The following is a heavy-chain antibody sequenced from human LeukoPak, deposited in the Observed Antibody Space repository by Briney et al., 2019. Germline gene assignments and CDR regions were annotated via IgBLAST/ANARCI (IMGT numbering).Heavy chain of an antibody. CDR3: ARVWSGWYLAPFDY. CDR2: INPNSGGT. D-gene: IGHD6-13*01. CDR1: GYTFTGYY. Sequence: GASVKVSCKASGYTFTGYYMHWVRQAPGQGLEWMGWINPNSGGTNYAQKFQGRVTMTRDTSISTAYMELSRLRSDDTAVYYCARVWSGWYLAPFDYWGRGTLVTVSS. V-gene: IGHV1-2*02. J-gene: IGHJ4*02.